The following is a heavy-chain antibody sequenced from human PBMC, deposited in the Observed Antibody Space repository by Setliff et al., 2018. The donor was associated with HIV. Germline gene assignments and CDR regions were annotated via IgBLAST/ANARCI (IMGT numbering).Heavy chain of an antibody. CDR2: IASASSST. V-gene: IGHV3-48*03. CDR1: GFTLSDYE. Sequence: GGSLRLSCAASGFTLSDYEMNWVRQAPGKGPEWISFIASASSSTYYAASVKGRFIISRDNAKNSLYLQMNSLRVEDTAVYYCARDIGGRGSGWSQGTLVTVSS. D-gene: IGHD2-15*01. CDR3: ARDIGGRGSG. J-gene: IGHJ1*01.